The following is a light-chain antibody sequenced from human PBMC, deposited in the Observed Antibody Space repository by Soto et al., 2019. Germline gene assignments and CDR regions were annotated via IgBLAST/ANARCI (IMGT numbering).Light chain of an antibody. J-gene: IGKJ1*01. CDR3: QTYNSAPWT. V-gene: IGKV1-27*01. CDR1: QVIDNY. Sequence: DLQMTQSPSSLSASVGDRVTITCRASQVIDNYLAWYQQQPGKVPRLLIYAGSILETGVPSRFTGSGSGTDFTLTITSLEPEDVATYYCQTYNSAPWTFGQGKKVEIK. CDR2: AGS.